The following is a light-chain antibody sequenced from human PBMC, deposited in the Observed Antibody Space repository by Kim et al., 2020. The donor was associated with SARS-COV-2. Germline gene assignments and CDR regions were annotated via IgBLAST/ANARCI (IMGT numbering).Light chain of an antibody. V-gene: IGLV6-57*03. J-gene: IGLJ2*01. CDR2: EDN. CDR3: QSYDSSNQV. Sequence: FMLTQPHSVSESPGQPVPLSFTRSSGILSSNYVQWYQQRPGSAPTTMIYEDNQRPSWVPDRFSGSIDSSSNSASRNISGLKTEDEADYYCQSYDSSNQVLGGGPQLTVL. CDR1: SGILSSNY.